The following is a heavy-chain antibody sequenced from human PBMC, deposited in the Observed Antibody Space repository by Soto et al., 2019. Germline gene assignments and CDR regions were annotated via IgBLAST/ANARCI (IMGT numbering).Heavy chain of an antibody. V-gene: IGHV4-59*12. D-gene: IGHD1-26*01. CDR3: AKDRAIVGALDP. CDR1: GGSISSYY. J-gene: IGHJ5*02. Sequence: SETLSLTCTVSGGSISSYYWSWIRQPPGKGLEWIGYIYYSGSTNYNPSLKSRVTISVDNSKNTLYLQMNSLRAEDTAVYYCAKDRAIVGALDPWGQGTLVTVSS. CDR2: IYYSGST.